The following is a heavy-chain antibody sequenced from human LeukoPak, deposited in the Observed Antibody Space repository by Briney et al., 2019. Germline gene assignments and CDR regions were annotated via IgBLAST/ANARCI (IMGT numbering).Heavy chain of an antibody. V-gene: IGHV3-21*01. CDR1: GFTFTNAW. D-gene: IGHD6-6*01. CDR2: ISSSGGHI. J-gene: IGHJ6*02. CDR3: ARGSSSWPYYYNLDV. Sequence: GGSLRLSCAASGFTFTNAWMSWVRQAPGKGLEWVSSISSSGGHIYYADSVKGRFTISRDNAKNSLYLQMNSLRAEDTAVYYCARGSSSWPYYYNLDVWGQGTTVTVS.